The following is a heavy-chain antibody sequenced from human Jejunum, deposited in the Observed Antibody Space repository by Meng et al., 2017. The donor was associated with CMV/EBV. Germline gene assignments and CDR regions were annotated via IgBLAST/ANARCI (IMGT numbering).Heavy chain of an antibody. CDR2: IITSGST. V-gene: IGHV4-4*07. CDR3: AKGYGNSFEY. J-gene: IGHJ4*02. CDR1: GGSFTTYY. D-gene: IGHD3-16*01. Sequence: QGQRQESGPGVVKPSETLSLACTVSGGSFTTYYWSWIRQRAGKGLEWIGRIITSGSTNYNPSLRSRVIMSVDTSKNQFFLKLRSVTAADTAVYFCAKGYGNSFEYWGQGSLVTVSS.